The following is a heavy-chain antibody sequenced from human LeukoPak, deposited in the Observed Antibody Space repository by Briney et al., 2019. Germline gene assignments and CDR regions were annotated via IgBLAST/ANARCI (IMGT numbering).Heavy chain of an antibody. CDR2: IYHSGST. D-gene: IGHD4/OR15-4a*01. J-gene: IGHJ2*01. CDR3: ARDCWGDGAKEGRGRYFDL. Sequence: SETLSLTCAVSGGSISSSNWWSWVRQPPGKGLEWLGEIYHSGSTNYNPSLKSRVTISVDKSKNQFSLKLSSVTAADTAVYYCARDCWGDGAKEGRGRYFDLWGRGTLVTVSS. CDR1: GGSISSSNW. V-gene: IGHV4-4*02.